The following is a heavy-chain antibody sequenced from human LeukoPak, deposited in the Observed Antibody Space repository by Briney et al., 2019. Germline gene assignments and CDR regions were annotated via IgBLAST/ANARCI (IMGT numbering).Heavy chain of an antibody. CDR2: ISGSGGST. CDR3: AKGHWGSSGYPNAFDI. CDR1: GFTFSDYY. V-gene: IGHV3-23*01. Sequence: GGSLRLSCAASGFTFSDYYMSWIRQAPGKGLEWVSAISGSGGSTYYADSVKGRFTISRDNSKNTLYLQMNSLRAEDTAVYYCAKGHWGSSGYPNAFDIWGQGTMVTVSS. J-gene: IGHJ3*02. D-gene: IGHD3-22*01.